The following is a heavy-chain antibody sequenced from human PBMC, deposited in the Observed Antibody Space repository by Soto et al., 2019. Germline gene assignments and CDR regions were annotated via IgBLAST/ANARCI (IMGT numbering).Heavy chain of an antibody. D-gene: IGHD3-9*01. Sequence: QVQLVQSGAEVKKPGASVKVSCKASGYTFTSYDINWVRQATGQGLEWMGWMNPNSGNTGYAQKFHGRVTMTRNTSISTAYMELSSLRSEDTAVYYCARADYDILTGYTTQFDYWGQGTLVTVSS. CDR2: MNPNSGNT. CDR3: ARADYDILTGYTTQFDY. V-gene: IGHV1-8*01. CDR1: GYTFTSYD. J-gene: IGHJ4*02.